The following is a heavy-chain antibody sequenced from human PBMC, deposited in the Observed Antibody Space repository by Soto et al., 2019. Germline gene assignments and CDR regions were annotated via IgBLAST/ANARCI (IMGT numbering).Heavy chain of an antibody. CDR1: RFTFSSYG. V-gene: IGHV3-30*18. Sequence: QVQLVESGGGVVQPGRSLRLSCAASRFTFSSYGRHWVRQAPGKGLEWVAVISYDGSNKYYADSVKGRFTISRDNSKNTLYLQMNSLGAEDSAVYYCAKGSHAGAGSGVDYWGQGTLVTVSS. J-gene: IGHJ4*02. CDR3: AKGSHAGAGSGVDY. CDR2: ISYDGSNK. D-gene: IGHD6-13*01.